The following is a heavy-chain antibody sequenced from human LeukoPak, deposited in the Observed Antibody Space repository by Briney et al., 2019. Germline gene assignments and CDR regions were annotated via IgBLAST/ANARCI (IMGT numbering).Heavy chain of an antibody. V-gene: IGHV3-23*01. J-gene: IGHJ4*02. CDR3: AKSHYYDSSGYYTPRFDY. Sequence: GASLRLSCAASGFTFSSYAMSWGRQAPGKGLEWVSTFSTSGGSTYYADSVKGRFTISRDTSKNTLYLQMNSLRAEDTAVYYCAKSHYYDSSGYYTPRFDYWGQGTLVTVSS. CDR2: FSTSGGST. CDR1: GFTFSSYA. D-gene: IGHD3-22*01.